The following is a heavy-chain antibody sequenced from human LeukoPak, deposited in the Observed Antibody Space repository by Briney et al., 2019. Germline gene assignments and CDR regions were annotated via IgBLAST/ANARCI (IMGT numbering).Heavy chain of an antibody. CDR2: MNPNSGDT. CDR1: GYTFTSYE. Sequence: ASVRVSCKASGYTFTSYEIMWVRQATGQGLEWMGWMNPNSGDTGYAQKFQGRVTMSRDTSKSTAYMDLSNLRSEDTAVYYCARAPRQLSYYYGLDVWGQGTTVTVSS. CDR3: ARAPRQLSYYYGLDV. V-gene: IGHV1-8*01. D-gene: IGHD5-18*01. J-gene: IGHJ6*02.